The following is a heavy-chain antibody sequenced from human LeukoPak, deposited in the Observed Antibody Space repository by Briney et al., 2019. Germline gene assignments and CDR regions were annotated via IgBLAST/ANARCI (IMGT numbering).Heavy chain of an antibody. Sequence: GGSRRLSCAASGLTFSDYWRHRGRQAPGKMLVWVSRINSDGTSTQYADSAKGRFTISRDNAKNTLYLQMHSLGAEDTAVYYCAGEAGPSNQVGATLGYWGQGNKVTVSS. CDR2: INSDGTST. J-gene: IGHJ4*02. D-gene: IGHD1-26*01. CDR3: AGEAGPSNQVGATLGY. V-gene: IGHV3-74*01. CDR1: GLTFSDYW.